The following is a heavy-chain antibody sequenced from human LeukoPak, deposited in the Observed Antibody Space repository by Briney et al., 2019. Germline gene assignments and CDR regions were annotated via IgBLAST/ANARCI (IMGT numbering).Heavy chain of an antibody. CDR2: ISGSRFYI. CDR1: GFTFSTYD. CDR3: PKSSVDSSSSEDY. Sequence: GGSLRLSCAASGFTFSTYDMNLGRKAPGKGLEWVSSISGSRFYIYYADSVKGRFTISRDNAQASLYLQRNSMISEDTTVYCCPKSSVDSSSSEDYWGQGTLVTVSS. D-gene: IGHD6-6*01. V-gene: IGHV3-21*01. J-gene: IGHJ4*02.